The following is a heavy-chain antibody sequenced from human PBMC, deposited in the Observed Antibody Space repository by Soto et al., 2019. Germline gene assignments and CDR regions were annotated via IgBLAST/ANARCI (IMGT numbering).Heavy chain of an antibody. CDR1: GYTFTSYG. Sequence: ASVKVSCKASGYTFTSYGISWVRQAPGQGLEWMGWISAYNGNTNYAQKLQGRVTMTTDTSTSTAYMELRSLRSDDTAVYYCARDPATCYYGSGSPARPYYYYYGMDVWGQGTTVTVSS. J-gene: IGHJ6*02. D-gene: IGHD3-10*01. CDR2: ISAYNGNT. V-gene: IGHV1-18*04. CDR3: ARDPATCYYGSGSPARPYYYYYGMDV.